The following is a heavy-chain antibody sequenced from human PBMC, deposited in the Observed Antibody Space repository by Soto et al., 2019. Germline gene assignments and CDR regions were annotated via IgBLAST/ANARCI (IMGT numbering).Heavy chain of an antibody. CDR3: ARVRTGVYGSGSTSPRFFYGMDV. D-gene: IGHD3-10*01. V-gene: IGHV1-69*12. J-gene: IGHJ6*02. Sequence: QVQLEQSGAEVKQPGSSVKVSCKASGGNFKTFAFTWVRQAPGQGLEWMGGIIPVFASTTAAQKFQGRVTITADESTNSLYMELSSLRSEDTAIYYCARVRTGVYGSGSTSPRFFYGMDVWGQGTAVTVSS. CDR1: GGNFKTFA. CDR2: IIPVFAST.